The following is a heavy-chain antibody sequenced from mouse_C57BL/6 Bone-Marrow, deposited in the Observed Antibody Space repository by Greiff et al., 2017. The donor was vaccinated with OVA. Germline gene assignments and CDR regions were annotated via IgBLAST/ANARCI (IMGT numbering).Heavy chain of an antibody. CDR1: GYSFTGYF. V-gene: IGHV1-20*01. CDR3: AREGDYYSYYFDY. J-gene: IGHJ2*01. D-gene: IGHD1-1*01. Sequence: VTLKESGPELVKPGDSVKISCKASGYSFTGYFMNWVMQSHGKSLEWIGRINPYNGDTFYNQKFKGKATLTVDKSSSTAHMELRSLTSEDSAVYYCAREGDYYSYYFDYWGQGTTLTVSS. CDR2: INPYNGDT.